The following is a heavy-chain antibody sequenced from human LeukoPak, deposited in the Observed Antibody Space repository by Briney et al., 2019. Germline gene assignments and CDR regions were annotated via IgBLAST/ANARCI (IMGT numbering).Heavy chain of an antibody. CDR2: IHTDQTIQ. V-gene: IGHV3-30*02. Sequence: AGGSLRLSCAASGFTFSGFGMHWVRQAPGKGLEWVAYIHTDQTIQYYADSVKGRFTISRDNSKNTLYLQMNSLRAEDTAVYYCAKDADYDILTGYGSAPYYFDYWGQGTLVTVSS. D-gene: IGHD3-9*01. CDR1: GFTFSGFG. CDR3: AKDADYDILTGYGSAPYYFDY. J-gene: IGHJ4*02.